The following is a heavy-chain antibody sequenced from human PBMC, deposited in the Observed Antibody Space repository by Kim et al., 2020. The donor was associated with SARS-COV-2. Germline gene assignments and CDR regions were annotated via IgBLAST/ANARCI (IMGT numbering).Heavy chain of an antibody. D-gene: IGHD1-26*01. Sequence: GGSLRLSCAASGFTFSSYGMHWVRQAPGKGLEWVAVIWYDGSNKYYADSVKGRFTISRDNSKNTLYLQMNSLRAEDTAVYYCARAPWELTGWFDPWGQGTLVTVSS. CDR1: GFTFSSYG. V-gene: IGHV3-33*01. CDR2: IWYDGSNK. CDR3: ARAPWELTGWFDP. J-gene: IGHJ5*02.